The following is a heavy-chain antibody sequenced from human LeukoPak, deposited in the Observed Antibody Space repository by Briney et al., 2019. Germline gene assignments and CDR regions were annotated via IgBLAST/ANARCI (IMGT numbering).Heavy chain of an antibody. CDR3: ARDGFCSGGSCYRPYYYYYYGMDV. CDR1: GYTLTELS. J-gene: IGHJ6*02. V-gene: IGHV1-24*01. Sequence: ASVKVSCKVSGYTLTELSMHWVRQAPGKGLEWMGRFDPEDGETINAQKFQGRVTITADKSTSTAYMELSSLRSEDTAVYYCARDGFCSGGSCYRPYYYYYYGMDVWGQGTTVTVSS. D-gene: IGHD2-15*01. CDR2: FDPEDGET.